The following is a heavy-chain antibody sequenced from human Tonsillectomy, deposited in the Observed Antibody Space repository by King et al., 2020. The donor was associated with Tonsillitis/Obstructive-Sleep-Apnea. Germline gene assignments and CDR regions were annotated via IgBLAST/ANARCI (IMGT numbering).Heavy chain of an antibody. D-gene: IGHD2-2*01. CDR1: GGSFSGYY. J-gene: IGHJ5*02. CDR3: ASASDCSSTSCYGGGWLDP. CDR2: INHSGST. Sequence: VQLQQWGAGLLKPSETLSLTCAVYGGSFSGYYWSWIRQPPGKGLEWIGEINHSGSTNYNPSLKSRVTISVDTSKNQFSLKLSSVTAADTAVYYCASASDCSSTSCYGGGWLDPWGQGTLVTVSS. V-gene: IGHV4-34*01.